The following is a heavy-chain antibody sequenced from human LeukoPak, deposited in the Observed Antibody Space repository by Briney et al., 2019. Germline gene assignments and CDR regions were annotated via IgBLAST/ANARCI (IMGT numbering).Heavy chain of an antibody. CDR1: GGSVSSGSYY. CDR3: ARYAAYWFDP. J-gene: IGHJ5*02. Sequence: SETLSLTCTVSGGSVSSGSYYWSWIRQPPGKGLEWIGYIYYSGSTNYNPSLKSRVTISVDTSKNQFSLKLSSVTAADTAVYYCARYAAYWFDPWGQGTLVTVPS. D-gene: IGHD2-8*01. CDR2: IYYSGST. V-gene: IGHV4-61*01.